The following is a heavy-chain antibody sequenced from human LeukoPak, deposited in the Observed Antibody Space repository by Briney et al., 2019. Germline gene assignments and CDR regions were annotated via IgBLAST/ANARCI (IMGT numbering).Heavy chain of an antibody. Sequence: PGESLRLSCAASGVTVSNAWMSWVRQAPGKGLEWVGRISAGGTTDYAAPVKGRFSISRDESKNTLYLQMSSLKTEDTAVYYCTTAPTRNWLPYFEYRGLGTLVTVSS. V-gene: IGHV3-15*01. CDR2: ISAGGTT. CDR1: GVTVSNAW. CDR3: TTAPTRNWLPYFEY. J-gene: IGHJ4*02. D-gene: IGHD5-12*01.